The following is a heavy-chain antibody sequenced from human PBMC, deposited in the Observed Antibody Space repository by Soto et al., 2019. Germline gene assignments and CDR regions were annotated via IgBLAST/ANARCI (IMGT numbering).Heavy chain of an antibody. CDR3: SRVAVAGTRVDY. D-gene: IGHD6-19*01. J-gene: IGHJ4*02. V-gene: IGHV4-4*02. Sequence: PSETLSLTCAVSGGSISSSNWWSWVRQPPGKGLEWIGEIYHSGSTNYNPSLKSRVTISVDKSKNQFSLKLGSVTAADTAVYYCSRVAVAGTRVDYWGQGTLVPVSA. CDR2: IYHSGST. CDR1: GGSISSSNW.